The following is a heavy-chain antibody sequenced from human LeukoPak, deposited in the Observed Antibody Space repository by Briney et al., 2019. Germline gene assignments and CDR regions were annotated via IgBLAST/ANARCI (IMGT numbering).Heavy chain of an antibody. D-gene: IGHD6-13*01. J-gene: IGHJ3*02. CDR1: GGSFSGYY. Sequence: SETLSLTCAVYGGSFSGYYWSWIRQPPGKGLEWIGEINHSGSTNYNPSLKSRVTISVDTSKNQFSLKLTSVTAADTAMYYCARPIADPYFDIWGQGTMVTVSS. CDR2: INHSGST. V-gene: IGHV4-34*01. CDR3: ARPIADPYFDI.